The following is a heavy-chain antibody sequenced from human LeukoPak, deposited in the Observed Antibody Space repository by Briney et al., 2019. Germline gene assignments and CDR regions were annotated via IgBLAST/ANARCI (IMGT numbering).Heavy chain of an antibody. D-gene: IGHD6-19*01. CDR2: VQTKPKSYAT. CDR1: GFIFSGSD. Sequence: PGGSLKLSCAASGFIFSGSDIHWVRQASGKGLEWVGRVQTKPKSYATAYAASLKGRFIISRDDSVNTAYLQMNSLRTEDTAVYYCTTYRSGHYWGQGTLVTVSS. J-gene: IGHJ4*02. CDR3: TTYRSGHY. V-gene: IGHV3-73*01.